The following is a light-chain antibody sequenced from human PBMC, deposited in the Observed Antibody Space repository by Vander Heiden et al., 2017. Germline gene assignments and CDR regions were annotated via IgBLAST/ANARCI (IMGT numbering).Light chain of an antibody. Sequence: DIQMTQSPSSLSASVGDRVTITCRASQSISSYLDWYQQKPGKAPKLLIYAASSLQSGVPSRFSGSGSGTDFTLTISSLQPEDFATYYCQQSYSNLGTFGPGTKVDIK. CDR1: QSISSY. CDR3: QQSYSNLGT. V-gene: IGKV1-39*01. J-gene: IGKJ3*01. CDR2: AAS.